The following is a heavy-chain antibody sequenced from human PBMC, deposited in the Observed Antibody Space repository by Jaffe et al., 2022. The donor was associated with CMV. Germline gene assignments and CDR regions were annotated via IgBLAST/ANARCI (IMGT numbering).Heavy chain of an antibody. V-gene: IGHV6-1*01. CDR2: TYYRSKWYN. D-gene: IGHD2-15*01. CDR3: ARELGVDIVVVVALDAFDI. Sequence: QVQLQQSGPGLVKPSQTLSLTCAISGDSVSSNSAAWNWIRQSPSRGLEWLGRTYYRSKWYNDYAVSVKSRITINPDTSKNQFSLQLNSVTPEDTAVYYCARELGVDIVVVVALDAFDIWGQGTMVTVSS. CDR1: GDSVSSNSAA. J-gene: IGHJ3*02.